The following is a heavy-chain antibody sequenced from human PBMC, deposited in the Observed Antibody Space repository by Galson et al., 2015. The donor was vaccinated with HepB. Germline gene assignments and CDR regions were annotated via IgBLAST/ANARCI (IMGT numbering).Heavy chain of an antibody. V-gene: IGHV1-2*02. J-gene: IGHJ4*02. CDR1: GYTFTGYY. CDR3: ARARVTCSGGSCSFFPLNY. D-gene: IGHD2-15*01. CDR2: INPNSGGT. Sequence: SVKVSCKASGYTFTGYYMNWVRQAPGQGLEWMGWINPNSGGTNYAQKFQGRVTMTRDTSISTAYMELSRLRSDDTAVYYCARARVTCSGGSCSFFPLNYWGQGTLVTVSS.